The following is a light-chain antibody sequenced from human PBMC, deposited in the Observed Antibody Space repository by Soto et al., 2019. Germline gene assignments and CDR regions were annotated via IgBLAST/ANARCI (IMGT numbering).Light chain of an antibody. J-gene: IGKJ3*01. Sequence: EIVLTQSPATLSLSPGERATLSCRASQSVSSRLAWYQQKPGQAPRLLIYDAFIRAPGVPARFSGSGSGTDFTLPISSLGPEDFAVYYCQHYSKFGHGNKGDIK. CDR1: QSVSSR. CDR2: DAF. V-gene: IGKV3-11*01. CDR3: QHYSK.